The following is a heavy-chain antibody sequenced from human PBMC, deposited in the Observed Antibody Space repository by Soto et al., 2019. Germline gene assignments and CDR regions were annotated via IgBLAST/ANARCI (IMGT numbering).Heavy chain of an antibody. CDR3: AREGAPPYYDFWSGYPSYGMDV. Sequence: GASVKVSCKASGYTFTNFGMHWVRQAPGQGLEWMGWINPNSGGTNYAQKFQGWVTMTRDTSISTAYMELSRLRSDDTAVYYCAREGAPPYYDFWSGYPSYGMDVWGQGTTVTVSS. CDR1: GYTFTNFG. V-gene: IGHV1-2*04. J-gene: IGHJ6*02. D-gene: IGHD3-3*01. CDR2: INPNSGGT.